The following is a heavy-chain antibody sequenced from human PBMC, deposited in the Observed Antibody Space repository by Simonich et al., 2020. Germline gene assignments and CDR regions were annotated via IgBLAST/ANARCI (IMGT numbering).Heavy chain of an antibody. CDR2: INPNSGRT. D-gene: IGHD6-13*01. CDR3: ARGRIAAAGTYYYYYMDV. J-gene: IGHJ6*03. V-gene: IGHV1-2*02. Sequence: QVQLVQSGAEVKKPGASVKVSCKASGYTFTGYYMPWVRQAPGQGLEWLGWINPNSGRTNKAQKFKGKVTMTRDTSISTAYMELSRLRSDDTAVYYCARGRIAAAGTYYYYYMDVWGKGTTVTVSS. CDR1: GYTFTGYY.